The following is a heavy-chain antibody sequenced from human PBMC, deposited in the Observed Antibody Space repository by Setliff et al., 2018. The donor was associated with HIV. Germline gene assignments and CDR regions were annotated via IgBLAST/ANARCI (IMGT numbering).Heavy chain of an antibody. Sequence: SETLSLTCTVSGGSVSSGSYYWSWIRQPPGKGLEWIGYIYYSGSTNYNPSLKSRVTISVDTSKNQFSLKPSSVTAADTAVYYCARGGVLLWFGELLGFDIWGQGTMVTVSS. J-gene: IGHJ3*02. CDR3: ARGGVLLWFGELLGFDI. V-gene: IGHV4-61*01. D-gene: IGHD3-10*01. CDR2: IYYSGST. CDR1: GGSVSSGSYY.